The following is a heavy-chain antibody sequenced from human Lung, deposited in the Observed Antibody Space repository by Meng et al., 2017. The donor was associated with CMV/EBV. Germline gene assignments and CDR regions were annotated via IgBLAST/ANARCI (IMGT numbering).Heavy chain of an antibody. D-gene: IGHD2-21*02. Sequence: SETLSLTCNISGDSMANFYWTWIRQPPGKGLEWVGSVFHTGDTKYNSSLKGRLTLSVDTSRKQVSLRLVSLNTADTATYYCARGRSCVDGVCYDDHNYFDPWGPGNLV. CDR3: ARGRSCVDGVCYDDHNYFDP. V-gene: IGHV4-59*01. CDR2: VFHTGDT. CDR1: GDSMANFY. J-gene: IGHJ5*02.